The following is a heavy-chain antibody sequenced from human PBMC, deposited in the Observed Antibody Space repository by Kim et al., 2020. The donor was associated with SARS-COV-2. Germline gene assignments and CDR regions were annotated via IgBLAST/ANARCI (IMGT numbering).Heavy chain of an antibody. CDR3: AKDLGYYDILTGYLPYDAFDI. CDR1: GFTFSSYA. Sequence: GGSLRLSCAASGFTFSSYAMSWVRQAPGKGLEWVSAISGSGGSTYYADSVKGRFTISRDNSKNTLYLQMNSLRAEDTAVYYCAKDLGYYDILTGYLPYDAFDIWGQGTMVTVSS. J-gene: IGHJ3*02. CDR2: ISGSGGST. V-gene: IGHV3-23*01. D-gene: IGHD3-9*01.